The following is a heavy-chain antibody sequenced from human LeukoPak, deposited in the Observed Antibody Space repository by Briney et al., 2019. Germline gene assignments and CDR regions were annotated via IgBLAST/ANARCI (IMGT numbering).Heavy chain of an antibody. CDR1: GGSISSYY. D-gene: IGHD3-16*01. J-gene: IGHJ4*02. CDR3: ARGPLVWGPRLPYYFDY. V-gene: IGHV4-34*01. CDR2: INHSGST. Sequence: SETLSLTCTVSGGSISSYYWSWIRQPPGKGLEWIGEINHSGSTNYNPSLKSRVTISVDTSKNQFSLKLSSVAAADPAVYYCARGPLVWGPRLPYYFDYWGQGTLVTVSS.